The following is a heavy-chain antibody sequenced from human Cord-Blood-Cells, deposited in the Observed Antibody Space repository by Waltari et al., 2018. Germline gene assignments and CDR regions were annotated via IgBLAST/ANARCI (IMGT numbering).Heavy chain of an antibody. CDR3: ARDPSGSYYWFDP. D-gene: IGHD1-26*01. Sequence: QVQLVQSGAEVKKPGSSVQVSCKASGGPFSSYAISWVRQAPGQGLEWMGGIIPSFGTANYAQKFQGRVTITADESTSTAYMELSSLRSEDTVVYYCARDPSGSYYWFDPWGQGTLVTVSS. CDR1: GGPFSSYA. V-gene: IGHV1-69*12. CDR2: IIPSFGTA. J-gene: IGHJ5*02.